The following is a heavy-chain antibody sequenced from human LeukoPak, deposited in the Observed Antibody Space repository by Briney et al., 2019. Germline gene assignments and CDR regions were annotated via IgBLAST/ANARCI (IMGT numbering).Heavy chain of an antibody. D-gene: IGHD6-19*01. Sequence: SETLSLTCTVSGGSIGSYYWNWIRQAPGKGLEWIGYIHYSGSTNHNSSLKSRVTVSVDTSKNQYSLKLSSVTAADTAVYYCARDGVAGGFDYWGQGTLVTVSS. CDR3: ARDGVAGGFDY. J-gene: IGHJ4*02. CDR1: GGSIGSYY. V-gene: IGHV4-59*01. CDR2: IHYSGST.